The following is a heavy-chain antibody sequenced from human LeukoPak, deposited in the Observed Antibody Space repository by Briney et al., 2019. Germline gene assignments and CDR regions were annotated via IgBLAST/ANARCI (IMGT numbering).Heavy chain of an antibody. J-gene: IGHJ3*02. Sequence: ASVKVSCKASGYTFTSYGISWVRQAPGQGLEWMGWISAYNGNTNYAQKLQGRVTMTTDTSTSTAYMELRSLRSDDTAVYYCARDSLGVSRGWYRENTFDIWGQGTLVTVSS. CDR3: ARDSLGVSRGWYRENTFDI. D-gene: IGHD6-19*01. V-gene: IGHV1-18*01. CDR1: GYTFTSYG. CDR2: ISAYNGNT.